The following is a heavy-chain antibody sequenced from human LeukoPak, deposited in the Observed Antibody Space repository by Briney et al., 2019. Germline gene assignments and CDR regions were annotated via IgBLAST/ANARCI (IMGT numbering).Heavy chain of an antibody. CDR2: IVVGSGNT. Sequence: TSVKVSCKASGFTFTSSAMQWVRQARGQRLEWIGWIVVGSGNTNYAQKFQERVTITRDMSTSTAYMELSSLRSEDTVVYYCAATSWSLVVYDYYMDVWGKGTTVTVSS. CDR1: GFTFTSSA. J-gene: IGHJ6*03. CDR3: AATSWSLVVYDYYMDV. V-gene: IGHV1-58*02. D-gene: IGHD1-26*01.